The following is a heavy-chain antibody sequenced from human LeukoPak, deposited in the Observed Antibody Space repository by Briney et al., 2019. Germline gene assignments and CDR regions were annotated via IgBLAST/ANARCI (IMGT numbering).Heavy chain of an antibody. CDR1: GFSFSSYG. CDR3: AIGYDSSVYYLDQ. J-gene: IGHJ4*02. Sequence: GGSLRLSCAASGFSFSSYGMHWVRQAPGKGVEWVAYMQSDENTKYYPYSVKGRFTISRDNSKNTLYIQMNSLRPEDTAVYYCAIGYDSSVYYLDQWGQGTLVTVSP. CDR2: MQSDENTK. V-gene: IGHV3-30*02. D-gene: IGHD3-22*01.